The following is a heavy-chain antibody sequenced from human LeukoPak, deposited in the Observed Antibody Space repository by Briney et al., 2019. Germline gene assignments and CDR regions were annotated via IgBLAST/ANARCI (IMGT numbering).Heavy chain of an antibody. Sequence: GGSLRLSCAASGFTCEDFDMTWVRQVPGKGLEWVSGINWNGVKTHYADSVKGQFTISRDNAKNTLYLEMNSLRVDDTALYHCARDSGIWSRTRDAFDIWGQGTMVTVST. CDR3: ARDSGIWSRTRDAFDI. D-gene: IGHD2/OR15-2a*01. V-gene: IGHV3-20*01. J-gene: IGHJ3*02. CDR2: INWNGVKT. CDR1: GFTCEDFD.